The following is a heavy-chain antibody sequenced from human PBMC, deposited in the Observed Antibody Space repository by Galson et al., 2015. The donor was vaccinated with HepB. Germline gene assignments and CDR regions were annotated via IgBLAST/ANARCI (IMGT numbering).Heavy chain of an antibody. Sequence: SGFSFSSYGMHWVRQAPGKGLEWVAVIWYDGRKKYYADSVKDRFAISRDISKDTMYLQMDSLRAEDTAVYYCVRDQGSSWYEPAGFFDYWGQGSLVTVSS. CDR1: GFSFSSYG. CDR2: IWYDGRKK. J-gene: IGHJ4*02. CDR3: VRDQGSSWYEPAGFFDY. V-gene: IGHV3-33*01. D-gene: IGHD6-13*01.